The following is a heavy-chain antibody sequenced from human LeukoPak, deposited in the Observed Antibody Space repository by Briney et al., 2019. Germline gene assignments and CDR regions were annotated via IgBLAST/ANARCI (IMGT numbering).Heavy chain of an antibody. CDR3: ARDKVVPAAIYWFDP. J-gene: IGHJ5*02. CDR2: INPNSGGT. V-gene: IGHV1-2*02. CDR1: GYTFTGYY. Sequence: ASVKVSCKASGYTFTGYYMHWVRQAPGQGLEWMGWINPNSGGTNYAQKFQGRVTMTRDTSISTAYMELTRLRSDDTAVYYCARDKVVPAAIYWFDPWGQGTLVTVSS. D-gene: IGHD2-2*01.